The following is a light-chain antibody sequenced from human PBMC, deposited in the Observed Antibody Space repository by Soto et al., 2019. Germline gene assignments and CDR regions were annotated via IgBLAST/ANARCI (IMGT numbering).Light chain of an antibody. CDR1: QSISSW. CDR3: QQYNSYSPNT. Sequence: DIQMTQSPSTLSASVGDRVTITCRASQSISSWLAWYQQKPGKAHKLLIYDASSLESGVPSRFSGSGSGTEFPLTISSLQPDDFATYYCQQYNSYSPNTFGQGTKLEIK. J-gene: IGKJ2*01. V-gene: IGKV1-5*01. CDR2: DAS.